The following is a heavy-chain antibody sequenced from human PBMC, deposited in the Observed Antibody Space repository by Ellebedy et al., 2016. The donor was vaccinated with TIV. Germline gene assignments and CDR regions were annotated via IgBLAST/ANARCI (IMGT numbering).Heavy chain of an antibody. J-gene: IGHJ6*03. D-gene: IGHD3-9*01. Sequence: GESLKISXKGSGYSFTSYWIGWVRQMPGKGLEWMGIIYPGDSDTRYSPSFQGQVTISADKSINIAYLQWSSLKASDTAMYYCARFDALPGDYKDYYYMDVWGEGTTVTVSS. CDR1: GYSFTSYW. V-gene: IGHV5-51*01. CDR2: IYPGDSDT. CDR3: ARFDALPGDYKDYYYMDV.